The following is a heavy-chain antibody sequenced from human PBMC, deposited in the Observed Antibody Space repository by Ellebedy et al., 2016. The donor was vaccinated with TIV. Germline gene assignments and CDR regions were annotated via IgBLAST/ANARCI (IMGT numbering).Heavy chain of an antibody. J-gene: IGHJ4*02. D-gene: IGHD4-23*01. CDR1: GYTFTGYY. CDR2: INPNSGGT. CDR3: ARHKNSDSGGDY. V-gene: IGHV1-2*02. Sequence: ASVKVSCKASGYTFTGYYMHWVRQAPGQGLEWMGWINPNSGGTNYAQKFQGRVTMTRDTSISTAYMELSRLRSDDTAVYYCARHKNSDSGGDYWGQGTLVTVSS.